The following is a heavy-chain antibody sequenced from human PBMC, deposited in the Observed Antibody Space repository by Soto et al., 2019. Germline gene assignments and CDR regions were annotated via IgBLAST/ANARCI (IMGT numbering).Heavy chain of an antibody. Sequence: PGGSLRLSCAASGFTLSSYAMHWVRQAPGKGLEWVAVISYDGSNKYYADSVKGRFTISRDNSKNTLYLQMNSLRAEDTAVYYCAREVDYGGNSRTFDYWGQGTLVTVSS. V-gene: IGHV3-30-3*01. CDR2: ISYDGSNK. D-gene: IGHD4-17*01. CDR1: GFTLSSYA. J-gene: IGHJ4*02. CDR3: AREVDYGGNSRTFDY.